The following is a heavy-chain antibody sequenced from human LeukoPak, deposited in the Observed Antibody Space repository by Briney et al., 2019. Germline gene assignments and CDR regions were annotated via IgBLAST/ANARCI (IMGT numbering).Heavy chain of an antibody. CDR2: ISYDGSNK. J-gene: IGHJ3*02. V-gene: IGHV3-30-3*01. CDR3: AKAELWYGDAFDI. CDR1: GFTFSSYA. D-gene: IGHD6-13*01. Sequence: PGKSLRLSCAASGFTFSSYAMHWVRQAPGKGLEWVAVISYDGSNKYYADSVKGRFTISRDNSKNTLYLQMNSLRAEDTAVYYCAKAELWYGDAFDIWGQGTMVTVSS.